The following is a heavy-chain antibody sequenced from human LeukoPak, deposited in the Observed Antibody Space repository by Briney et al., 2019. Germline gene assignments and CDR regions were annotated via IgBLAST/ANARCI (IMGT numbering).Heavy chain of an antibody. J-gene: IGHJ4*02. CDR3: AREGIGDILTGYPYGYFDY. CDR2: ISAYNGNT. V-gene: IGHV1-18*01. D-gene: IGHD3-9*01. CDR1: GYTFTSYG. Sequence: GASVKVSCKASGYTFTSYGISWVRQAPGQGLEWMGWISAYNGNTNYAQKLQGRVTMTPDTSTSTAYMELRSLRSDDTAVYYCAREGIGDILTGYPYGYFDYWGQGTLVTVSS.